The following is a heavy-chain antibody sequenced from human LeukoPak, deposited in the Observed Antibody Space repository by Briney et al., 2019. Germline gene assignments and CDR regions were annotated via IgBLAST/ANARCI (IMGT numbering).Heavy chain of an antibody. CDR3: ARGKGGSKYYDFWSGYYTGLWNWFDP. CDR2: MNPNSGNT. Sequence: ASVKVSCKASGYTFTSYDINWVRQATGQGLEWMGWMNPNSGNTGYAQKFQGRVTMTRNTSISTAYMEPSSLRSEDTAVYYCARGKGGSKYYDFWSGYYTGLWNWFDPWGQGTLVTVSS. J-gene: IGHJ5*02. CDR1: GYTFTSYD. D-gene: IGHD3-3*01. V-gene: IGHV1-8*01.